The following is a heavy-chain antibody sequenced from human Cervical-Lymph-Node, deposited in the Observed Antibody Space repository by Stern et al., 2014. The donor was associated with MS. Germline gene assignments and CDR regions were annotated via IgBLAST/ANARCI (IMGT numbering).Heavy chain of an antibody. Sequence: EVQLVESGGGLVQPGRSLRLSCAASGFTFDDYAMHWVRQAQGKGLEWVSGISWGGGTIGYADSGKGRFIISRDNAKNSLYLQMNSLRDDDTALYYCAQASGSSWVHGMSAWGQGTTVTVSS. CDR2: ISWGGGTI. J-gene: IGHJ6*02. V-gene: IGHV3-9*01. D-gene: IGHD6-13*01. CDR3: AQASGSSWVHGMSA. CDR1: GFTFDDYA.